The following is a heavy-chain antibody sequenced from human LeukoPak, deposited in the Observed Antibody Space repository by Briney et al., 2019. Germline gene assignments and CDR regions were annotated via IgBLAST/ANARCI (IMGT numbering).Heavy chain of an antibody. Sequence: PGGSLRLSCAASGFTFSTYGMNWVRQAPGKGLEWVSYISISSSSIYYADSVKGRFTISRDNAKNSLYLQVNSLRPEDTAVYYCARDGSWYFDYWGQGTLVTVSS. CDR3: ARDGSWYFDY. CDR2: ISISSSSI. J-gene: IGHJ4*02. V-gene: IGHV3-48*04. CDR1: GFTFSTYG. D-gene: IGHD2-15*01.